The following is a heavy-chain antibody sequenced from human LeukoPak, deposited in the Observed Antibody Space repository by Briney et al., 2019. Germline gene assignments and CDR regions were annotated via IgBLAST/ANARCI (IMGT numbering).Heavy chain of an antibody. J-gene: IGHJ4*02. V-gene: IGHV3-49*04. CDR1: GFTVSSNY. D-gene: IGHD3-3*01. Sequence: GGSLRLSCAASGFTVSSNYMSWVRQAPGKGLEWVGFIRSKAYGGTTEYAASVKGRFTISRDDSKSIAYLQMNSLKTEDTAVYYCTSSYTYYDFWSGYPDYWGQGTLVTVSS. CDR3: TSSYTYYDFWSGYPDY. CDR2: IRSKAYGGTT.